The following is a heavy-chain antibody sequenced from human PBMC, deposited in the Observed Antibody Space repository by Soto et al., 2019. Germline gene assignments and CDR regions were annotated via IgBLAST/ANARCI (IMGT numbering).Heavy chain of an antibody. D-gene: IGHD2-15*01. CDR1: GFTFRDYA. Sequence: EVQLLESGGGLVQPGGSLRLSCAASGFTFRDYAFNWVRQAPGKGLEWVSAIHGSGGAAYYADSVKGRFTVSRDDSKKTLFLQMSSLRVDDTAVYYCARDAVAANGEWDWFDPWGLGTLVTVSS. V-gene: IGHV3-23*01. CDR2: IHGSGGAA. CDR3: ARDAVAANGEWDWFDP. J-gene: IGHJ5*02.